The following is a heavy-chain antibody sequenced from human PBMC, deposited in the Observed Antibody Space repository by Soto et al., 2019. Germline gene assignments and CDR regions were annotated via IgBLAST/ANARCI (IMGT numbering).Heavy chain of an antibody. CDR2: IYYSGST. Sequence: QVQLQESGPGLVKPSQTLSLTCTVSGGSISSGDYYWSWIRQPPGKGLEWIGYIYYSGSTYYNPSLKIRVTISVATSKNQFSLKLSSVTAADTAVYYCAREGCSSTSCYHPPGYYGMDVWGQGTTVTVSS. D-gene: IGHD2-2*01. V-gene: IGHV4-30-4*01. J-gene: IGHJ6*02. CDR1: GGSISSGDYY. CDR3: AREGCSSTSCYHPPGYYGMDV.